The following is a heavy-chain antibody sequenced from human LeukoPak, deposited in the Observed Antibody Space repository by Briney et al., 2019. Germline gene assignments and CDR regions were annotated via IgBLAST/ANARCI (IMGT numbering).Heavy chain of an antibody. D-gene: IGHD1-26*01. CDR2: IYYSGST. V-gene: IGHV4-39*07. J-gene: IGHJ5*02. CDR3: ARGWEVLPVGWFDP. CDR1: GDSISSTNYY. Sequence: PSETLSLTCTVSGDSISSTNYYWGWIRQPPGKGLEWIGSIYYSGSTYYNPSLKSRLTISVDTSRNQFSLTLNSVTAADTAVYYCARGWEVLPVGWFDPWGQGTLVTVSS.